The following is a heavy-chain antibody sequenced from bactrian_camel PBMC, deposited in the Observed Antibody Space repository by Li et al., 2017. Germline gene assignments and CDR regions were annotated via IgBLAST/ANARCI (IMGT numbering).Heavy chain of an antibody. D-gene: IGHD2*01. CDR2: INTGGLRA. J-gene: IGHJ6*01. CDR3: ARGDSTCSFRDCS. CDR1: GFTFSDDT. Sequence: HVQLVESGGGVVEPGGSLRLSCATSGFTFSDDTMTWLRQAPGKGLEWVAVINTGGLRAAFANFVRGRFTISRDDAKDTVYLQLNSLKTEDTAMYFCARGDSTCSFRDCSRGQGTQVTVS. V-gene: IGHV3S39*01.